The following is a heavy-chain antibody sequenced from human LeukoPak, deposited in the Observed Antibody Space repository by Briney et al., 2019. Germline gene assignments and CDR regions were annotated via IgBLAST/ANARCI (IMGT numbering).Heavy chain of an antibody. D-gene: IGHD3-22*01. J-gene: IGHJ4*02. CDR2: ISYDGSNK. CDR3: AKEGDSSGYLYYFDY. Sequence: GGSLRLSCAASGFTFSSFSMNWVRQAPGKGLEWVAVISYDGSNKYYADSVKGRFTISRDNSKNTLYLQMNSLRAEGTAVYYCAKEGDSSGYLYYFDYWGQGTLVTVSS. V-gene: IGHV3-30*18. CDR1: GFTFSSFS.